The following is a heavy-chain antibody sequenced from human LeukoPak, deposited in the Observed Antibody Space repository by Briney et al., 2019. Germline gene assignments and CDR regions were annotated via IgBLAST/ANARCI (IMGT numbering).Heavy chain of an antibody. D-gene: IGHD2-2*01. Sequence: QSGGSLRLSCAASGFTFSSYAMHWVRQAPGKGLEWVAVISYDGSNKYYADSVKGRFTISRDNSKNTLYLQMNSLRAEDTAVYYCARDPLRFEVPAYYGMDVWGQGTTVTVSS. CDR1: GFTFSSYA. CDR3: ARDPLRFEVPAYYGMDV. V-gene: IGHV3-30*04. CDR2: ISYDGSNK. J-gene: IGHJ6*02.